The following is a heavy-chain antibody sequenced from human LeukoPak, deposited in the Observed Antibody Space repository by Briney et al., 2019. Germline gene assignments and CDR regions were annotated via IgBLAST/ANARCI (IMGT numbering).Heavy chain of an antibody. CDR3: ARVLRPANL. J-gene: IGHJ4*02. CDR1: GYTFTDHF. D-gene: IGHD1-7*01. V-gene: IGHV1-2*07. Sequence: ASVTVSCKASGYTFTDHFIHWVRHAPGQGLEYMGSIHPGSGNTKYVHMFQGRVTLPRDTSVYTTYMQLSSLRSDDAAVYYCARVLRPANLWGQGTLVTVSS. CDR2: IHPGSGNT.